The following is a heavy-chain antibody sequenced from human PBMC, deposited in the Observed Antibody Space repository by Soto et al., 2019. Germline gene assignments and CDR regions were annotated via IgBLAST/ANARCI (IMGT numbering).Heavy chain of an antibody. CDR3: ATGPLITMVRGVIEVMDV. CDR2: FDPEDGET. J-gene: IGHJ6*02. V-gene: IGHV1-24*01. Sequence: QVQLVQSGAEVKKPGASVKVSCKVSGYTLTELSMHWVRQAPGKGLEWMGGFDPEDGETIYAQKFQGRVTMTEDTSTDTAYMELSSLRSEDTAVYYCATGPLITMVRGVIEVMDVWGQGTTVTVSS. D-gene: IGHD3-10*01. CDR1: GYTLTELS.